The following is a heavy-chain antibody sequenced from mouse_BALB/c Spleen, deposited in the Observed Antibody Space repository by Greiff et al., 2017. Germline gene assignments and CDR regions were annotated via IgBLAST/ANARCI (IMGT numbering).Heavy chain of an antibody. V-gene: IGHV8-8*01. D-gene: IGHD2-4*01. Sequence: QVQLKESGPGILQPSQTLSLTCSFSGFSLSTSGMSVGWIRQPSGKGLEWLAHIWWNDDKYYNPALKSRLTISKDTSNNQVFLKIASVVTADTATYYCARYYDYDGSGAMDYWGQGTSVTVSS. CDR2: IWWNDDK. J-gene: IGHJ4*01. CDR3: ARYYDYDGSGAMDY. CDR1: GFSLSTSGMS.